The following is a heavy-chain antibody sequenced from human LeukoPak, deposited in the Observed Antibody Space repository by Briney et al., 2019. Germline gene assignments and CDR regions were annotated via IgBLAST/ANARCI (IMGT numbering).Heavy chain of an antibody. J-gene: IGHJ4*02. CDR3: AKDKDAYYDSLHY. Sequence: GRSLRLSCAASGFTFDDYAMHWVRQAPGEGLEWVSGISWNSGSISYADSVKGRFTISRDNAKNSLYLQMNSLRPEDTALYYCAKDKDAYYDSLHYWGQGTLVTVSS. V-gene: IGHV3-9*01. CDR2: ISWNSGSI. D-gene: IGHD3-22*01. CDR1: GFTFDDYA.